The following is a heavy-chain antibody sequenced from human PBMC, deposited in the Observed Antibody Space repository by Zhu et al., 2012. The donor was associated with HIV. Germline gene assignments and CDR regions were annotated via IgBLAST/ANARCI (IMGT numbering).Heavy chain of an antibody. CDR2: IYRSGAT. Sequence: QVQVQGSGPGLVKPSETLSLTCDVPGSSINTANYWGWIRQPPGKGLEWIANIYRSGATYYNPSLRSRATISMDRSRNLFFLTLNSVTAADTAIYFCARTGDDNHHASFDXWDQGTLVTVSS. J-gene: IGHJ4*01. V-gene: IGHV4-38-2*01. D-gene: IGHD2-21*01. CDR3: ARTGDDNHHASFDX. CDR1: GSSINTANY.